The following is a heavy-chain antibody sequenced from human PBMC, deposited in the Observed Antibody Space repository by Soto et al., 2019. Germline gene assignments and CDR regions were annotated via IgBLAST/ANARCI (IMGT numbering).Heavy chain of an antibody. V-gene: IGHV1-18*01. CDR2: ISPNNGNT. CDR1: SHTISSYG. J-gene: IGHJ4*02. D-gene: IGHD6-19*01. Sequence: QVQLVQSGAEVKKPGASVKVSCKASSHTISSYGISWVRQAPGQGLDWMGWISPNNGNTNYAQKLQGRVSMTTDTSTSTAYMELRSLRSDDTAVYYCARGVAVAGKHLTPRSHFDYWGQGTLVTVSS. CDR3: ARGVAVAGKHLTPRSHFDY.